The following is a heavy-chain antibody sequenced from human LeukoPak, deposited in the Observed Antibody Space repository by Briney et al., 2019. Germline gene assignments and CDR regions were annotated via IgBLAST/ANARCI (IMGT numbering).Heavy chain of an antibody. J-gene: IGHJ4*02. D-gene: IGHD1-26*01. CDR1: AASLSGYY. CDR3: ASGNRWELLSPFDY. V-gene: IGHV4-34*01. CDR2: INHSGSN. Sequence: SSQTLSPTCALYAASLSGYYWSWLSQHAGKWLEWIGEINHSGSNNYHPSLKGRVTISVDTSKNPFSLKLSFVTAADTAVYYCASGNRWELLSPFDYWGQGTLVTVSS.